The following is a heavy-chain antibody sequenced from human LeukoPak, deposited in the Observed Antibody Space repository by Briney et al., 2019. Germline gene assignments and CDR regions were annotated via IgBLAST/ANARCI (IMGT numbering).Heavy chain of an antibody. J-gene: IGHJ4*02. CDR2: ISGSGGST. CDR1: GFTFSSYA. Sequence: PGGSLRLSCAASGFTFSSYAMSWVRQAPGKGLEWVSAISGSGGSTYYADSVKGRFSISRDNAKNTLYLQMNSLRAEDTAIYYCVKDGGGSYSTTYDHWGQGTLVTVSS. CDR3: VKDGGGSYSTTYDH. D-gene: IGHD1-26*01. V-gene: IGHV3-23*01.